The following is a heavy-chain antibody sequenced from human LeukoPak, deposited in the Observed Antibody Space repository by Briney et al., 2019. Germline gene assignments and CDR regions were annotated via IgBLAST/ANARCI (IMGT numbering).Heavy chain of an antibody. CDR1: GLSFSECY. CDR2: ISSTGSKI. J-gene: IGHJ6*02. D-gene: IGHD6-19*01. Sequence: PGGALRLSCPGSGLSFSECYMSWIRQAPERGLEWVSYISSTGSKIYYADSGKGRFTISRDNAKNSLYLQMNSLRAEDAAVYYCARRALSYSSGWRYGMDVWGQGTTVTVSS. V-gene: IGHV3-11*01. CDR3: ARRALSYSSGWRYGMDV.